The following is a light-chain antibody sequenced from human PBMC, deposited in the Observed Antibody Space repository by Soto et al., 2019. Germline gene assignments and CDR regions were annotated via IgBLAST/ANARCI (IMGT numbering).Light chain of an antibody. CDR3: QQYNNWPWT. Sequence: EIVMTQSPATLSVSPGERATLSCGASQSVATNLAWYQQEPGQAPRLLIYGASTRATGIPARFSGSGSGTDFTLTISSLQSEDFAVYSCQQYNNWPWTFGQGTKV. CDR2: GAS. V-gene: IGKV3-15*01. J-gene: IGKJ1*01. CDR1: QSVATN.